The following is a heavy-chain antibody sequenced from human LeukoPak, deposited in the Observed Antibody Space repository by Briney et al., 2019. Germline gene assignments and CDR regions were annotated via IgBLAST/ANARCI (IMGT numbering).Heavy chain of an antibody. CDR3: ARDTYYYGSGSYWGSEFDP. Sequence: SVKVSCMASGGTFSSYAISWVRQAPGQGLEWMGGIIPIFGTANYAQKFQGRVTITADESTSTAYMELSSLRSEDTAVYYCARDTYYYGSGSYWGSEFDPWGQGTLVTVSS. CDR2: IIPIFGTA. J-gene: IGHJ5*02. D-gene: IGHD3-10*01. CDR1: GGTFSSYA. V-gene: IGHV1-69*13.